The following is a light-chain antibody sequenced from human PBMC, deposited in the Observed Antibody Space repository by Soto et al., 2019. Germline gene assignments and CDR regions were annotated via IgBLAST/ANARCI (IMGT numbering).Light chain of an antibody. CDR1: QSLVHSDGIAY. Sequence: DAVMTQSPLSLPVTLGQPASISCRSSQSLVHSDGIAYFSWFQXRQGRSQRRXIYKVSNRDSGVPARFSGSGSGTDLAMKISRVEAEDVGVYYCMQGTHWPITFGQGTRLEIK. J-gene: IGKJ5*01. CDR2: KVS. CDR3: MQGTHWPIT. V-gene: IGKV2-30*02.